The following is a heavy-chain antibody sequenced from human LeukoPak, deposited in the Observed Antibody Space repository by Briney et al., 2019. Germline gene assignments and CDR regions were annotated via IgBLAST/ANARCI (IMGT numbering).Heavy chain of an antibody. V-gene: IGHV3-30-3*01. CDR3: ARESETLAAAGD. J-gene: IGHJ4*02. CDR2: ISYDGSNK. Sequence: GGSLRLSCAASGFTFSSYAMHWIRQAPGKGLEWVAVISYDGSNKYYADSVKGRFTISRDNSKNTLYLQMNSLRAEDTAVYYCARESETLAAAGDWGQGTLVTVSS. D-gene: IGHD6-13*01. CDR1: GFTFSSYA.